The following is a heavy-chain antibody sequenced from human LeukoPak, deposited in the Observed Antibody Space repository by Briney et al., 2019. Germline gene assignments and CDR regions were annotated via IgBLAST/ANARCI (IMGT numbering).Heavy chain of an antibody. J-gene: IGHJ5*02. V-gene: IGHV3-7*01. Sequence: PGGSLRLSCAASGFTFTRFWLTWVRQSPGKGLEWVANINPDGTKTTYVDSVEGRFAISRDNAKNSVFLLMTSLGAEDTAMYYCATAPASVDSSWGQGTLVAVSS. CDR2: INPDGTKT. CDR3: ATAPASVDSS. D-gene: IGHD3-3*01. CDR1: GFTFTRFW.